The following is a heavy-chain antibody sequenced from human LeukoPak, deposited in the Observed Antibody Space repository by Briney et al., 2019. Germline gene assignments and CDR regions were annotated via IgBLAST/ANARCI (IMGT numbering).Heavy chain of an antibody. V-gene: IGHV1-69*13. CDR2: IIPIFGTA. CDR3: ARGKGYYYGSGSYYLIDY. Sequence: SVKVSCKASGGTFSSYAISWVRQAPGQGLEWMGGIIPIFGTANYAQKFQGRVTITADESTSTAYMELSSLRSEDTAVYYCARGKGYYYGSGSYYLIDYWGQGTLVTVSS. D-gene: IGHD3-10*01. CDR1: GGTFSSYA. J-gene: IGHJ4*02.